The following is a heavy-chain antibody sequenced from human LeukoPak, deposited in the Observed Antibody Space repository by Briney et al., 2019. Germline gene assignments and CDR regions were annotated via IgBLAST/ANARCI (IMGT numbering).Heavy chain of an antibody. J-gene: IGHJ3*02. CDR3: AKDRYSGSYYDLGAFDI. Sequence: GGPLRLSCAASGFTFSSYSMNWVRQAPGKGLEWVAVISYDGSNKYYADSVKGRFTISRDNSKNTLYLQMNSLRAEDTAVYYCAKDRYSGSYYDLGAFDIWGQGTMVTVSS. CDR2: ISYDGSNK. CDR1: GFTFSSYS. D-gene: IGHD1-26*01. V-gene: IGHV3-30*18.